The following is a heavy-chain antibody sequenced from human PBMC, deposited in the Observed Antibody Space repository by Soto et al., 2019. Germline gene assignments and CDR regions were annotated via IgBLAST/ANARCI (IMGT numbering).Heavy chain of an antibody. V-gene: IGHV1-69*13. D-gene: IGHD2-15*01. CDR1: GGTFSSYA. J-gene: IGHJ6*02. CDR3: ARVNPPRFCSGGSCYYYYYGMDV. CDR2: ITPIFGTA. Sequence: SVKVSCKASGGTFSSYAISWVRQAPGQGLEWMGGITPIFGTANYAQKFQGRVTITADESTSTAYMELSSLRSEDTAVYYCARVNPPRFCSGGSCYYYYYGMDVWGQGTTVTVSS.